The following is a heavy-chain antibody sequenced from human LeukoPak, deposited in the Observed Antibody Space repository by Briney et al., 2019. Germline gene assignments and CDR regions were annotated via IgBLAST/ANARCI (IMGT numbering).Heavy chain of an antibody. CDR1: GGSISSYY. V-gene: IGHV4-59*01. CDR2: IYYSGST. Sequence: SETLSLTCTVSGGSISSYYWSWIRQPPGKGLEWIGYIYYSGSTNYNPALKSPVTISVDTSKTQFSLTLKSVTAADTAVYYCAREYDYWGPGTLVTVSS. J-gene: IGHJ4*01. CDR3: AREYDY.